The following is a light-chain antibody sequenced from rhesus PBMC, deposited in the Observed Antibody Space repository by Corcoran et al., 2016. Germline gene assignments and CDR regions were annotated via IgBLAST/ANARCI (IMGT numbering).Light chain of an antibody. CDR3: QQHNSYPRT. CDR2: YAS. V-gene: IGKV1S14*01. CDR1: QGISNY. J-gene: IGKJ1*01. Sequence: DIQMTQSPSSLSASVGDTVTITCRASQGISNYLAWYQQKAGKVPKPLIYYASNLESGVPSRFRGSGSVTDFTLTISSLQPEDFAIYYCQQHNSYPRTFGQGTKVEIK.